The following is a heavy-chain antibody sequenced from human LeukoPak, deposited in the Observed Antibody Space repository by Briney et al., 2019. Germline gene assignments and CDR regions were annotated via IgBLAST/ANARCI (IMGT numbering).Heavy chain of an antibody. Sequence: PGGSLRLPCAASGFTFSSYAMSWVRQAPGKGLEWVSEISGSGGTTYYADSVKGRFTISRDNSKNTLYLQRNSLRAEDTAVYYCAKKGLYSVNNWFDPWGQGTLVTVSS. CDR2: ISGSGGTT. CDR1: GFTFSSYA. CDR3: AKKGLYSVNNWFDP. V-gene: IGHV3-23*01. J-gene: IGHJ5*02. D-gene: IGHD6-13*01.